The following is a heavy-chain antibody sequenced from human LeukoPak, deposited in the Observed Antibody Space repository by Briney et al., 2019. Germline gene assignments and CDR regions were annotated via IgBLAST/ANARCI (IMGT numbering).Heavy chain of an antibody. D-gene: IGHD5-24*01. CDR2: INTDGSSA. Sequence: GGSLRLSCAASGFTFSSYWMHWVRQAPGQGLVWVSLINTDGSSATYADSVKGRFAISRDNARNTLYLQMNSLRAEDTAVYYCTRQMPAIRYFDFWGQGTLVTVSS. V-gene: IGHV3-74*01. CDR3: TRQMPAIRYFDF. CDR1: GFTFSSYW. J-gene: IGHJ4*02.